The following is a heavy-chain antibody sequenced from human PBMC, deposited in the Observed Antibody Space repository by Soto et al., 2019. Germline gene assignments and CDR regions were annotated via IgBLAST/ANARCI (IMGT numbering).Heavy chain of an antibody. J-gene: IGHJ4*02. CDR2: IYYSGST. CDR3: ARDTGYSYGYTLDH. D-gene: IGHD5-18*01. Sequence: SETLSLTCTVSGGSISSYYWSWIRQPPGKGLEWIGYIYYSGSTNYNPSLKSRVTISVDTSKNQFSLKLSSVTAADTAVYYCARDTGYSYGYTLDHWGQGPLVTVS. V-gene: IGHV4-59*01. CDR1: GGSISSYY.